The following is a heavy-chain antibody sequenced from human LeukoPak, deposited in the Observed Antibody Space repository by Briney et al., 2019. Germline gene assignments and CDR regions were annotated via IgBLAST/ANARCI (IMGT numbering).Heavy chain of an antibody. V-gene: IGHV1-2*02. Sequence: GASVKVSCKASGYTFTGYYMHWVRQAPGQGLEWMGWINPNSGGTNYAQKSQGRVTMTRDTSISTAYMELSRLRSDDTAVYYCARTTYYYDSSGYYLLDYWGQGTLVTVSS. CDR1: GYTFTGYY. J-gene: IGHJ4*02. CDR3: ARTTYYYDSSGYYLLDY. CDR2: INPNSGGT. D-gene: IGHD3-22*01.